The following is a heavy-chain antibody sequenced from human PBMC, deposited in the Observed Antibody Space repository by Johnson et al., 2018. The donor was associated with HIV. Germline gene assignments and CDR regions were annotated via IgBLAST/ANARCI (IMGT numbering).Heavy chain of an antibody. CDR1: GFTFDDYA. V-gene: IGHV3-9*01. CDR3: ATAARLFDAFDI. Sequence: VQLVESGGGVVQPGRSLRLSCAASGFTFDDYAMHWVRQAPGKGLEWVSGISWNGGSTGYADSVKGRFTISRDNAKNSLYLQMNSLRAEDTAVYYCATAARLFDAFDIWGQGTMVTVSS. J-gene: IGHJ3*02. D-gene: IGHD6-6*01. CDR2: ISWNGGST.